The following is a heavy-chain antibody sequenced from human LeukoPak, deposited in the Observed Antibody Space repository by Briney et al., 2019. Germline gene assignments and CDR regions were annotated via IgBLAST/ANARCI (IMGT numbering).Heavy chain of an antibody. CDR1: GFTFSNYA. CDR2: ISYAGSNE. V-gene: IGHV3-30*04. CDR3: ARGDFRLEMTTTISFDI. J-gene: IGHJ3*02. D-gene: IGHD5-24*01. Sequence: GGSLRLSCAPPGFTFSNYAMHWVRQAPGKGLEWVAVISYAGSNEHYADSVMGRFTISRDNSKNTLFLQMNSLRAEDTAVYYCARGDFRLEMTTTISFDIWGQGTMVTVSS.